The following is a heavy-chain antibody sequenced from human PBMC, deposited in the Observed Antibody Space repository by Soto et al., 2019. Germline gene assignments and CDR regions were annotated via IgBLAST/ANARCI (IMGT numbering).Heavy chain of an antibody. D-gene: IGHD3-10*01. CDR2: FDPEDGET. CDR1: GYTLTELS. Sequence: ASVKVSCKVSGYTLTELSMHWVRQAPGKGLEWMGGFDPEDGETIYAQKFQGRVTMTEGTSTDTAYMELSSLRSEDTAVYYCATHMGGSGSQNYYYYYMDVWGKGTTVTVSS. V-gene: IGHV1-24*01. CDR3: ATHMGGSGSQNYYYYYMDV. J-gene: IGHJ6*03.